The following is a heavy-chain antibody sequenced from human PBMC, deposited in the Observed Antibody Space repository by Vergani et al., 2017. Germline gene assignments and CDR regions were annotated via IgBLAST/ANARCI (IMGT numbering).Heavy chain of an antibody. CDR1: GGSISRYY. Sequence: QVQLQESGPGLVKPSETLSLTCTVSGGSISRYYWSWIRQPPGKGLEWIGYIYYSGSTNYNPSLKSRVTISVDTSKNQFSLKLGSVTAADTAVYYCARSITMVRGVPNFDLWGRGTLVTVSS. CDR3: ARSITMVRGVPNFDL. CDR2: IYYSGST. V-gene: IGHV4-59*01. D-gene: IGHD3-10*01. J-gene: IGHJ2*01.